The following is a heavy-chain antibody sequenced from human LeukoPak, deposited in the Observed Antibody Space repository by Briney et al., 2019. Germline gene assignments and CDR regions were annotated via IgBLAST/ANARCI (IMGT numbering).Heavy chain of an antibody. CDR3: AKDLCASCYGFDY. J-gene: IGHJ4*02. CDR1: GFTFSSYG. CDR2: LHYDGSRK. V-gene: IGHV3-30*02. D-gene: IGHD2-2*01. Sequence: GGSLRLSCAASGFTFSSYGMHWARQAPGKGLEWVAILHYDGSRKHYADSVKGRFTISRDNSKNTLYLQMNSLRPVDTAVYYCAKDLCASCYGFDYWGQGTLVTVSS.